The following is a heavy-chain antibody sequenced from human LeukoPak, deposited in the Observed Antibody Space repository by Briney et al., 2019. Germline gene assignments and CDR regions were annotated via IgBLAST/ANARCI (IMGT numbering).Heavy chain of an antibody. Sequence: GGSLRLSCAASGFTFSSYNMNWVRQAPGKGLEWVSSISSSSYVYYADSVKGRFTISRDNAKSSLYLQMNNLRAEDTAVYYCARDPYSGHYGNDYYYYMDVWGKGTTVTISS. J-gene: IGHJ6*03. V-gene: IGHV3-21*01. CDR2: ISSSSYV. D-gene: IGHD5-12*01. CDR1: GFTFSSYN. CDR3: ARDPYSGHYGNDYYYYMDV.